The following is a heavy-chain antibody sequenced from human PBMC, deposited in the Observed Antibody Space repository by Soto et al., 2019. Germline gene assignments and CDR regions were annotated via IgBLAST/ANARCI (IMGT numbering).Heavy chain of an antibody. D-gene: IGHD1-1*01. CDR3: ARGEKDWRDY. CDR1: GGSVFSGAFY. Sequence: QVQLHESGPGLVKVSETLSLTCTISGGSVFSGAFYWSWIRQPPGKGLEWIGYIHYSGTTNYNLSLKSRVAITVDTSKTQFSLTLTSVTAADAAVYYCARGEKDWRDYWGQGTLVTVSS. V-gene: IGHV4-61*08. J-gene: IGHJ4*02. CDR2: IHYSGTT.